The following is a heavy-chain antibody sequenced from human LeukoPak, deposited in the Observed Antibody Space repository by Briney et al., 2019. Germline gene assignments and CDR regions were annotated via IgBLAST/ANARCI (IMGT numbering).Heavy chain of an antibody. V-gene: IGHV3-74*01. Sequence: PGGSLRLSCAVSGFTFSSYWMHWVRQAPGKGLVWVSHIKTDGSTTAYADSVKGRFTISRDNAKNTLYLQMNSLRAEDTGVYYCARSRYGGYYYYGMDVWGQGTTVTVSS. CDR2: IKTDGSTT. D-gene: IGHD4-23*01. J-gene: IGHJ6*02. CDR3: ARSRYGGYYYYGMDV. CDR1: GFTFSSYW.